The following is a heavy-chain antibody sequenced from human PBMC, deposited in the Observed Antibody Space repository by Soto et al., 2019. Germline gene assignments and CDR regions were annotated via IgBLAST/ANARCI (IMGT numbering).Heavy chain of an antibody. Sequence: EVQLLESGGGLVQPGGSLRLSCAASGFTFSSYAMNWVRQAPGKGLEWVSIISGSGDSTYYADSVKGRFIISRDNTKNTLYLQMNSLRAEDTAVYYCANKFFSGSGSYRGWFDPWGQGTLVTVSS. J-gene: IGHJ5*02. V-gene: IGHV3-23*01. D-gene: IGHD3-10*01. CDR3: ANKFFSGSGSYRGWFDP. CDR1: GFTFSSYA. CDR2: ISGSGDST.